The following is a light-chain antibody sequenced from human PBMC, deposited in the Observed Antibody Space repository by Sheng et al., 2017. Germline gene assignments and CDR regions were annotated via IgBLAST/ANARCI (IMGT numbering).Light chain of an antibody. Sequence: DIQMTQSPSTLSASVGDRITITCRASQSISSWLAWYQQKPGKAPKLLIYKTSTLESGVPSRFSGSGSGTEFTLTISSLQPDDFATYYCQQYNSYPYTFGQGTKLEIK. CDR3: QQYNSYPYT. CDR1: QSISSW. V-gene: IGKV1-5*03. J-gene: IGKJ2*01. CDR2: KTS.